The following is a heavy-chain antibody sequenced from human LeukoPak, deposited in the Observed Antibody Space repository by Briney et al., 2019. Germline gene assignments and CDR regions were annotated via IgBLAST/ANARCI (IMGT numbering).Heavy chain of an antibody. CDR3: ARGGITMVRGALAYYSDY. V-gene: IGHV3-7*04. Sequence: GRSLRLSCAASGFTFSSYWMSWVRQAPGKGLEWVANIKQEVREKYYVDSVKGRFTTSRDNAKNSLYLQMNSLRAEDTAVYYCARGGITMVRGALAYYSDYWGQGTLVTVSS. J-gene: IGHJ4*02. CDR1: GFTFSSYW. CDR2: IKQEVREK. D-gene: IGHD3-10*01.